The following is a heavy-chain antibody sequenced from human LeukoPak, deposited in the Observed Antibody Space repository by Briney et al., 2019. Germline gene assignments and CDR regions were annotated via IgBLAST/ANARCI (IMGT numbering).Heavy chain of an antibody. Sequence: SETLSLTCTVSGGSISSYYWSWIRQPPEKGLEWIGEINHSGSTNYNPSLKSRVTISVDTSKNQFSLKLSSVTAADTAVYYCARGGALAAAGYWGQGTLVTVSS. V-gene: IGHV4-34*01. CDR1: GGSISSYY. D-gene: IGHD6-13*01. J-gene: IGHJ4*02. CDR2: INHSGST. CDR3: ARGGALAAAGY.